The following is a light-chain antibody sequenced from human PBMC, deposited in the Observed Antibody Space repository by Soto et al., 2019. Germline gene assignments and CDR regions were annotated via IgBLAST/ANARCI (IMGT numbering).Light chain of an antibody. J-gene: IGKJ1*01. CDR3: LKHSCAPWT. CDR1: QGVSNY. CDR2: SAS. Sequence: DIQMTQSPSSLSVSVGDRVTITCRASQGVSNYLVWFQQKPGKVAPLLIYSASTLQSRVQSRFSGSGSGTDFTITISSLQPEDVATYYCLKHSCAPWTFGHGTKVEIK. V-gene: IGKV1-27*01.